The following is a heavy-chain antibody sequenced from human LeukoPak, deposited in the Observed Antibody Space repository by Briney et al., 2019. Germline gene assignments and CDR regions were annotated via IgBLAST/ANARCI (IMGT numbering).Heavy chain of an antibody. Sequence: GGSLRLSCAAAGFSVNNNYMSWVRQAPGKGLEWVSVIYNDGGTFYSNSVKGRFTISRDFSKNTLYLQMNSLRADDTAIYYCAKDSSGPAFWGQGTLVTVPS. J-gene: IGHJ4*02. D-gene: IGHD6-19*01. CDR2: IYNDGGT. CDR1: GFSVNNNY. V-gene: IGHV3-53*01. CDR3: AKDSSGPAF.